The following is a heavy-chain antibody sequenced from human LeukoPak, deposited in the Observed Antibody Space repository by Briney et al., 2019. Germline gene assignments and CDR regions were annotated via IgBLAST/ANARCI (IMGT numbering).Heavy chain of an antibody. D-gene: IGHD3-10*01. CDR3: ARVLWFGELSPGH. V-gene: IGHV1-18*01. Sequence: ASVKVSCKASGYTFRAYDITWVRQAPGQGLEWMGWISVYKGGTKYAQNIQGRDTMTTDTSTSTAYMELTSLRSDDTAVYYCARVLWFGELSPGHWGQGTLVTVSS. CDR2: ISVYKGGT. J-gene: IGHJ4*02. CDR1: GYTFRAYD.